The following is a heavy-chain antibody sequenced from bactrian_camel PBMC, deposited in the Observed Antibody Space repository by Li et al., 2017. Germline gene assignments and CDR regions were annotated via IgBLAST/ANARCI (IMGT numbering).Heavy chain of an antibody. V-gene: IGHV3S55*01. J-gene: IGHJ6*01. CDR1: GATANAWC. CDR2: IDSDGSV. CDR3: ARGSGRYCDGTDFGY. Sequence: VESGGGSVQAGGSLRLSCSASGATANAWCMAWFRQAPGKEREGVADIDSDGSVGYAASVKGRFTISKDNAKNSLYLRMNSLKPEDTAIYYCARGSGRYCDGTDFGYWGQGTQVTV. D-gene: IGHD2*01.